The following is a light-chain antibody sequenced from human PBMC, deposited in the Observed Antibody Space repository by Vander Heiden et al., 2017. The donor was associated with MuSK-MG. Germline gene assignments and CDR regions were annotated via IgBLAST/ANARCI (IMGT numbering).Light chain of an antibody. CDR2: GAS. Sequence: EIVLTQSPGTLSLSPGERATLSCRANQSVSSSYLAWYQQKPGQAPRLLIYGASSRATGIPDRFSGSGSGTDFTLTISRLEPEDFAVYYCQQCGSSPPWTFGQGTKVEIK. V-gene: IGKV3-20*01. CDR3: QQCGSSPPWT. J-gene: IGKJ1*01. CDR1: QSVSSSY.